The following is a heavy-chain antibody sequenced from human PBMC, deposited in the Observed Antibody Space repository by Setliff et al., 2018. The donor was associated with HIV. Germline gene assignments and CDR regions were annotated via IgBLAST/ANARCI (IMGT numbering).Heavy chain of an antibody. J-gene: IGHJ6*03. CDR1: GGSISSSSYY. CDR3: ARGGPLIRGVIGRHFMDV. D-gene: IGHD3-10*01. CDR2: IYYSGST. Sequence: SETLSLTCTVSGGSISSSSYYWGWIRQPPGKGLEWIGSIYYSGSTYYNPSLKSRVTISIDTSKRQFSLKMNSVIVADTAVYYCARGGPLIRGVIGRHFMDVWDKGVTVTVSS. V-gene: IGHV4-39*07.